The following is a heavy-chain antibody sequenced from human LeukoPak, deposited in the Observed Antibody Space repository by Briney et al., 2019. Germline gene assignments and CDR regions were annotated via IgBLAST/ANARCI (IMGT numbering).Heavy chain of an antibody. Sequence: SETLSLTCTVSGGSIRSSSYYWGWIRQPPGKGLDWIGSFYYSGSTYYNPSLKSRVTISEDTFKNQFSLKLTSVTAADTAVYYCARLLIVVVPAALNAFDIWGQGTMVTVSS. CDR3: ARLLIVVVPAALNAFDI. CDR1: GGSIRSSSYY. D-gene: IGHD2-2*01. V-gene: IGHV4-39*01. J-gene: IGHJ3*02. CDR2: FYYSGST.